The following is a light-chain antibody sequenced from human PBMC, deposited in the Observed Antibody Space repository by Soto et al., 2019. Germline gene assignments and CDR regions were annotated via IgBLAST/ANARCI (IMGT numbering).Light chain of an antibody. CDR3: QQRSNWPRT. J-gene: IGKJ1*01. V-gene: IGKV3-11*01. Sequence: EIVLTQSPATLSLSPGERATLSCRASQSISSYLSWYKQKPGQAPSLISYDASNRATGIPARFSGSGSGTDFTLTISSLEPEDFEVYYCQQRSNWPRTFGQGTKVDI. CDR2: DAS. CDR1: QSISSY.